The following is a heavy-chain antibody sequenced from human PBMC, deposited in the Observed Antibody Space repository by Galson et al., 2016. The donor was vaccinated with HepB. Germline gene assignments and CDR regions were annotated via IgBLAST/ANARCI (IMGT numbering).Heavy chain of an antibody. D-gene: IGHD1-1*01. J-gene: IGHJ5*02. CDR3: ARHDGFYYDTTGTSEAWFDP. V-gene: IGHV4-4*02. CDR2: IHLSGNT. Sequence: ETLSLTCAVSGDSVSSENRWSWVRQSPGKGLEWIGEIHLSGNTKYNPSPASRVIISLDKSRNQFSLHLNSVTAADSAVNYCARHDGFYYDTTGTSEAWFDPWGQGTLVVVSS. CDR1: GDSVSSENR.